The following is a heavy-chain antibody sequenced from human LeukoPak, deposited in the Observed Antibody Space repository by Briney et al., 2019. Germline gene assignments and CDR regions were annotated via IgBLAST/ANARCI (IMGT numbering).Heavy chain of an antibody. CDR3: ARGNITIFGVVTN. V-gene: IGHV4-39*01. CDR1: GGSISSSSYY. CDR2: IYYSGST. D-gene: IGHD3-3*01. J-gene: IGHJ4*02. Sequence: SETLSLTCTVSGGSISSSSYYWGWIRQPPGKGLEWIGSIYYSGSTYYNPSLKSRVTLSVDTSKNQFSLKLSSVTAADTAVYYCARGNITIFGVVTNWGQGTLVTVSS.